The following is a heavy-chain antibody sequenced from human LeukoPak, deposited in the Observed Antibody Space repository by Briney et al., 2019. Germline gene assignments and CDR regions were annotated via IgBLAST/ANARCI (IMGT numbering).Heavy chain of an antibody. CDR2: ISSSGSTI. J-gene: IGHJ5*02. CDR3: ARMVRGTQRDWFDP. Sequence: PGGSLRLSCAPSGFTFSTYAMNWVRQAPGKGLEWVSYISSSGSTIYYADSVKGRFTISRDNAKNSLYLQMNSLRAEDTAVYYCARMVRGTQRDWFDPWGQGTLVTVSS. V-gene: IGHV3-48*03. D-gene: IGHD3-10*01. CDR1: GFTFSTYA.